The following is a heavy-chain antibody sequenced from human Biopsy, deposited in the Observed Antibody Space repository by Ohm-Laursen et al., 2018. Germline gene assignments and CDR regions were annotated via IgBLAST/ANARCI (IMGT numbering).Heavy chain of an antibody. CDR1: GGSISGSS. J-gene: IGHJ3*02. CDR3: AKHGSGWTGDDAFHI. V-gene: IGHV4-59*08. CDR2: ISYSRDT. D-gene: IGHD6-19*01. Sequence: SDTLSLTCTVSGGSISGSSWSWIRQAPGKGLEWIGYISYSRDTNYNPSLKSRITISVDTSKNQFSLKVTSVTAADTAVYYCAKHGSGWTGDDAFHIWGQGTMVTVSS.